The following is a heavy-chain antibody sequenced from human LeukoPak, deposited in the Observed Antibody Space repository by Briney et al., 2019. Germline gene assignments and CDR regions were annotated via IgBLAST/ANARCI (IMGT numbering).Heavy chain of an antibody. CDR3: ARTRITMVRGVPNWFDP. J-gene: IGHJ5*02. V-gene: IGHV4-39*01. CDR2: IYYSGST. D-gene: IGHD3-10*01. CDR1: GGSISSSSYY. Sequence: SETLSLTCTVSGGSISSSSYYWGWLRPPPGQGLEWIGSIYYSGSTYYNPSLKSRVTISVDTSKNQFSLKLSSVTAAETAVYYCARTRITMVRGVPNWFDPWGQGTLVTVSS.